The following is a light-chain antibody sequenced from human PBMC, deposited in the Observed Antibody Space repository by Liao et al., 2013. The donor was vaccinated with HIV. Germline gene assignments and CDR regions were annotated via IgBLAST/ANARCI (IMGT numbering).Light chain of an antibody. Sequence: SYELTQPPSVSVSPGQTASITCSGDKLGNKYACWYQQKPGQSPVLVIYQDSKRPSGIPERFSASNSGNTATLTISGTQAVDEADYYCQARDSSTYVFGTGTKVTVL. CDR2: QDS. CDR1: KLGNKY. CDR3: QARDSSTYV. V-gene: IGLV3-1*01. J-gene: IGLJ1*01.